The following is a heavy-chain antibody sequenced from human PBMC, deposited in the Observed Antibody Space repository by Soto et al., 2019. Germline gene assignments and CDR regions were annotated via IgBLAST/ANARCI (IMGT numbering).Heavy chain of an antibody. J-gene: IGHJ4*02. V-gene: IGHV4-39*01. Sequence: SETLSLTCTVSGGSISSSSYYWGWIRQPPGKGLEWIGSIYYSGSTYYNPSLKSRVTISVDTSKNQFSLKLSSVTAAVTAVYYCARGARGGRDYWGQGTLVTVSS. D-gene: IGHD3-16*01. CDR1: GGSISSSSYY. CDR3: ARGARGGRDY. CDR2: IYYSGST.